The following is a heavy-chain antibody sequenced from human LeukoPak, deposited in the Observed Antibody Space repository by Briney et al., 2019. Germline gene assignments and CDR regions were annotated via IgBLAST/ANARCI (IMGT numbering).Heavy chain of an antibody. V-gene: IGHV4-34*01. D-gene: IGHD2-2*02. Sequence: SETLSLTCAVYGGSFSGYYWCWIRQPPGKGLEWIGEINHSGSTNYNPSLKSRVTISVDTSKNQFSLKLSSVTAADTAVYYCARGNCSSTSCYNGPFDIWGQGTMVTVSS. CDR3: ARGNCSSTSCYNGPFDI. J-gene: IGHJ3*02. CDR1: GGSFSGYY. CDR2: INHSGST.